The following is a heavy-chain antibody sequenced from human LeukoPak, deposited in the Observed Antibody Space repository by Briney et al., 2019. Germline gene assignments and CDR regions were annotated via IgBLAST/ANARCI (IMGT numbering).Heavy chain of an antibody. Sequence: GGSLRVSCAASGFSVGSNYMNWVRQAPGKGLEWVSILYRGDSTYYADSVKGRFLVSRDNSKNTLFLQMNALRVEDTAVYYCARVGDHYHWYLDVWGRGT. CDR1: GFSVGSNY. J-gene: IGHJ2*01. V-gene: IGHV3-53*01. CDR2: LYRGDST. D-gene: IGHD3-10*01. CDR3: ARVGDHYHWYLDV.